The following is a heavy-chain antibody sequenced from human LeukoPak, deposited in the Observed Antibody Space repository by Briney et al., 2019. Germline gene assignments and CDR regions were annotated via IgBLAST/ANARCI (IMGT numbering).Heavy chain of an antibody. CDR2: INPNSGGT. J-gene: IGHJ6*03. CDR1: GCTFTGYY. CDR3: ARVKVYYYYMDV. Sequence: ASVKVSCKASGCTFTGYYMHWVRQAPGQGLEWMGWINPNSGGTNYAQKFQGRVTMTRDTSISTAYMELSRLRSDDTAVYYCARVKVYYYYMDVWGKGTTVTVSS. V-gene: IGHV1-2*02.